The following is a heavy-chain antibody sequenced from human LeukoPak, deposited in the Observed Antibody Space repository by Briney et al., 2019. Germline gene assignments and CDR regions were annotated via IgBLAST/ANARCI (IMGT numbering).Heavy chain of an antibody. Sequence: SVNVSCQASVGTFSSYAISWVRQAPGQGLEWMGRIIPIFGTANYAQKFQGRVTITTDESTSTAYMELSSLRSEDTAVYYCARGSKLGSYYDHDAFDIWGQGTMVTVSS. D-gene: IGHD1-26*01. V-gene: IGHV1-69*05. CDR3: ARGSKLGSYYDHDAFDI. CDR2: IIPIFGTA. J-gene: IGHJ3*02. CDR1: VGTFSSYA.